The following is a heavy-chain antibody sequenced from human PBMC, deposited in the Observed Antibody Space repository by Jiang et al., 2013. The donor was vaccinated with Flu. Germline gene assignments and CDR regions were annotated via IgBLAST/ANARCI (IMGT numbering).Heavy chain of an antibody. V-gene: IGHV4-4*07. D-gene: IGHD3-10*01. Sequence: GLVKPSETLSVTCTVSGGSMSSYYWSWIRQPAGKGLEWIGRVYSSGSTNYNPSLKSRVTMSIDTSKNQFSLKLNSVTAADTAVYYCARGNMIREAHSSYYHYYYSMDVWGQGTTVTVSS. CDR3: ARGNMIREAHSSYYHYYYSMDV. CDR2: VYSSGST. J-gene: IGHJ6*02. CDR1: GGSMSSYY.